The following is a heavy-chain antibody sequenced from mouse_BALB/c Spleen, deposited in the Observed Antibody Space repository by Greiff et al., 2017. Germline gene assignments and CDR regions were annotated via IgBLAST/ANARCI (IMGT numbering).Heavy chain of an antibody. V-gene: IGHV5-9-4*01. J-gene: IGHJ4*01. Sequence: EVKLMESGGGLVKPGGSLKLSCAASGFTFSSYAMSWVRQSPEKRLEWVAEISSGGSYTYYPDTVTGRFTISRDNAKNTLYLEMSSLRSEDTAMYYCAKPYDGYSLYAMDYWGQGTSVTVSS. CDR3: AKPYDGYSLYAMDY. CDR2: ISSGGSYT. D-gene: IGHD2-3*01. CDR1: GFTFSSYA.